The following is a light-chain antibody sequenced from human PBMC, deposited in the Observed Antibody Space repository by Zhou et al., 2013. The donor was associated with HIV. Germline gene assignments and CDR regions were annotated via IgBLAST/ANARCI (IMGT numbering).Light chain of an antibody. CDR2: SAS. Sequence: DIQMTQSPSSLSASVGDRVIIACRASQTIRNYLNWYQQKPGKAPHLLIYSASNLQSGVPSRFSGNGSGTDFTLTISSLQPEDFATYYCLQSYNIPRTFGQGTKVEIK. J-gene: IGKJ1*01. CDR3: LQSYNIPRT. V-gene: IGKV1-39*01. CDR1: QTIRNY.